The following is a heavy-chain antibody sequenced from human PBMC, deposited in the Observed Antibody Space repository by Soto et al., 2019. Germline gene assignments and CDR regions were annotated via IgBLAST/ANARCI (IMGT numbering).Heavy chain of an antibody. J-gene: IGHJ4*02. CDR1: GYSFTSYW. Sequence: PGESLKISCKGSGYSFTSYWISWVRQMPGKGLEWMGRIDPSDSYTNHSPSFQGHVTISADKSISTAYLHWSSLKASDTAMYYCARQGSGPRGHFDDWGQGTLVTVSS. D-gene: IGHD6-19*01. CDR3: ARQGSGPRGHFDD. V-gene: IGHV5-10-1*01. CDR2: IDPSDSYT.